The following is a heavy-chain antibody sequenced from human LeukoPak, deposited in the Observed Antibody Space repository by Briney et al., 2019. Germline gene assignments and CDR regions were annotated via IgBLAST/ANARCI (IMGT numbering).Heavy chain of an antibody. D-gene: IGHD5-12*01. J-gene: IGHJ3*02. Sequence: GASVKVSCKASGGTFSSYAISWVRQAPGQGLEWMGGIIPIFGTANYARKFQGRVTITADESTSTAYMELSSLRSEDTAVYYCARDSGYDSAFDIWGQGTMVTVSS. CDR2: IIPIFGTA. V-gene: IGHV1-69*13. CDR1: GGTFSSYA. CDR3: ARDSGYDSAFDI.